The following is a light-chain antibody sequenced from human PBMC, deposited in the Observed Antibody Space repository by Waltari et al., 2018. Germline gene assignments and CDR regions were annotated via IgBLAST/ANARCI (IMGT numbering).Light chain of an antibody. J-gene: IGKJ1*01. CDR3: QHYVRLPAT. V-gene: IGKV3-20*01. CDR1: QSVSRS. CDR2: GAS. Sequence: IVLTQSPGTLSLSPGERATLSCRASQSVSRSLPWYQQKPGQAPKPLIYGASTRATGIPDRFTGSWSETDFSLTISSLEPEDFAIYFCQHYVRLPATFGQGTKVEIK.